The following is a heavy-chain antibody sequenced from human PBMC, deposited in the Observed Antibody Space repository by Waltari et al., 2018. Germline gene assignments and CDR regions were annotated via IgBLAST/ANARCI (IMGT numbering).Heavy chain of an antibody. V-gene: IGHV3-72*01. D-gene: IGHD6-6*01. J-gene: IGHJ6*03. CDR2: TRNKANSYTT. CDR3: AKSPIQSARHLDYYYYMDV. CDR1: GFTFSDHY. Sequence: EVQLVESGGGLVQPGGSLRLSCAASGFTFSDHYMDWVSQAPGKGLEWVGRTRNKANSYTTEYAASVKGRFTNSRDDSKNSLYLQMNSLRAEDTALYYCAKSPIQSARHLDYYYYMDVWGKGTTVTVSS.